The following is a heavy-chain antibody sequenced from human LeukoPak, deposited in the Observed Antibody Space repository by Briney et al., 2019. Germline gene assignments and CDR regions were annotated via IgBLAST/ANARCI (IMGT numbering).Heavy chain of an antibody. V-gene: IGHV3-66*01. CDR2: IYSGGST. CDR1: GFTVSSNY. Sequence: GGSLRLSCAASGFTVSSNYMSWVRQAPGKGLEWVSVIYSGGSTYYADSVKGRFTISRDNSKNTLYFQMNSLRADDTAVYYCARIYPRLAAAGNWGQGTLVTVSS. CDR3: ARIYPRLAAAGN. D-gene: IGHD6-13*01. J-gene: IGHJ4*02.